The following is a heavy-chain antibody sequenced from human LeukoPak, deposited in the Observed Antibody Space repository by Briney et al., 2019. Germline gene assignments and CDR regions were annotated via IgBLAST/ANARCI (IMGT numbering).Heavy chain of an antibody. D-gene: IGHD4/OR15-4a*01. CDR2: IYPGDSDT. CDR3: ARRWTMAQNIDS. V-gene: IGHV5-51*01. J-gene: IGHJ4*02. Sequence: GDSLKISCKGSGYSFTTYWIGWVRQMPGKGLDWRGIIYPGDSDTRYSPSFQGQVTISADKSINTAYLQWSSLNASDTAMYYCARRWTMAQNIDSWGQGTQVTVSS. CDR1: GYSFTTYW.